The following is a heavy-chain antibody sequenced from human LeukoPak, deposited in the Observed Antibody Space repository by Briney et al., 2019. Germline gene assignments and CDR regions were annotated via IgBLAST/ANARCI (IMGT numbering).Heavy chain of an antibody. CDR1: GGSIRSSYYY. Sequence: SETLSLTCTVSGGSIRSSYYYWGWIRQPPGKGLEWIGSIYDSGSTYYNPSLKSRVTISVDTSKNQFSLKLNSVTAADTAVYYCARGHIYYFDYWGQGTLVTVSS. J-gene: IGHJ4*02. CDR2: IYDSGST. D-gene: IGHD2-21*01. CDR3: ARGHIYYFDY. V-gene: IGHV4-39*01.